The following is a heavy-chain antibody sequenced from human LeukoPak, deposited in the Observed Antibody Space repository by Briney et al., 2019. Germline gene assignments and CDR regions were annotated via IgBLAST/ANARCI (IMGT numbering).Heavy chain of an antibody. CDR3: ASLDYYDSSGYLNWFDP. V-gene: IGHV1-2*02. J-gene: IGHJ5*02. CDR2: INPNSGGT. D-gene: IGHD3-22*01. CDR1: GYTFTGYY. Sequence: APVKVSCKASGYTFTGYYMHWVRQAPGQGLEWMGWINPNSGGTNYAQKFQGRVTMTRDTSISTAYMELSRLRSDDTAVYYCASLDYYDSSGYLNWFDPWGQGTLVTVSS.